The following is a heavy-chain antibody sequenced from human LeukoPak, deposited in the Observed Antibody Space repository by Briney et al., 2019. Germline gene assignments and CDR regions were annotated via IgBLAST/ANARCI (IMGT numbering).Heavy chain of an antibody. D-gene: IGHD3-22*01. V-gene: IGHV3-66*02. J-gene: IGHJ4*02. CDR3: ARDSDSSGYFTFDY. CDR2: IYSGGST. CDR1: GFTVSSNY. Sequence: GGSLRLSCAASGFTVSSNYMSWVRQAPGKGLEWVSAIYSGGSTYYADSVKGRFTISRDNSKNTLYLQMNSLRAEDTAVYYCARDSDSSGYFTFDYWGQGTLVTVSS.